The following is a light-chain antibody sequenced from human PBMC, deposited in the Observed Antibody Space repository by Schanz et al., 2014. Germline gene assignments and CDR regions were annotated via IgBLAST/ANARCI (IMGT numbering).Light chain of an antibody. CDR2: LGS. CDR3: MQALHTLRGT. CDR1: QSLLHSNGYNY. V-gene: IGKV2-28*01. Sequence: DIVMTQSPLSLPVTPGEPASISCRSSQSLLHSNGYNYLDWYLQKPGQSPQLLIYLGSNRASGVPDRFSGSGSGTDFTLKISRVEAEDAGIYYCMQALHTLRGTFGQGTKVEIK. J-gene: IGKJ1*01.